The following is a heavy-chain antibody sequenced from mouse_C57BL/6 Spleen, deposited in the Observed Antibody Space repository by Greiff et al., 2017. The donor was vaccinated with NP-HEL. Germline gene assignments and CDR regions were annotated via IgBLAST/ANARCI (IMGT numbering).Heavy chain of an antibody. D-gene: IGHD1-3*01. Sequence: QVQLKESGAELVRPGASVTLSCKASGYTFTDYEMHWVKQTPVHGLEWIGAIDPETGGTAYNQKFKGKAILTADKSSSTAYMELRSLTSEDSAVYYCTRSIGVKYYFDYWGQGTTLTVSS. CDR1: GYTFTDYE. CDR2: IDPETGGT. CDR3: TRSIGVKYYFDY. V-gene: IGHV1-15*01. J-gene: IGHJ2*01.